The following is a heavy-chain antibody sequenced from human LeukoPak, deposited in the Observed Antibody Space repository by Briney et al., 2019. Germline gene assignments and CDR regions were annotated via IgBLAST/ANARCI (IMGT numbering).Heavy chain of an antibody. CDR2: IISNLGIA. CDR1: GGPFSSYA. Sequence: APGKACCKPSGGPFSSYAISWVREAPGHGLEWMGRIISNLGIANYAQKFQGSATITADKSTSTAYMELSSLRSEDTAVYYCASLWFGESGFDYWGQGTLVTVSS. D-gene: IGHD3-10*01. CDR3: ASLWFGESGFDY. J-gene: IGHJ4*02. V-gene: IGHV1-69*04.